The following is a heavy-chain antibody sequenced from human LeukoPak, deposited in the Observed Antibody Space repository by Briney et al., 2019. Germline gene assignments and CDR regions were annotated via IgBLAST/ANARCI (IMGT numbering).Heavy chain of an antibody. CDR1: GFTFTTSA. J-gene: IGHJ4*02. D-gene: IGHD6-19*01. CDR2: IVAGSGNT. Sequence: ASVKVSCKASGFTFTTSAVQWVRQARGQRLEWIGWIVAGSGNTNYAQKFQERVTITRDMSTSTAYMELSSLRSEDTAVYFCAAGSGWYRFDYWGQGTLVTVSS. V-gene: IGHV1-58*01. CDR3: AAGSGWYRFDY.